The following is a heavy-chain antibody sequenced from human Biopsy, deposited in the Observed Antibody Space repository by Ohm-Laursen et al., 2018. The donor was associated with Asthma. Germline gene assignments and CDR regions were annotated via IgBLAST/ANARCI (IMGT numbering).Heavy chain of an antibody. CDR1: GFTFSNYG. CDR2: ISFDGSNK. CDR3: AKDVFPGWELRRGPDY. D-gene: IGHD1-26*01. Sequence: SLRLSCAASGFTFSNYGMHWVRQALGKGLDWVAAISFDGSNKNYTDSVKGRFTISRDNSRSTLHLQMNSLRAEDTAVYYCAKDVFPGWELRRGPDYWGQGTLVTVSS. V-gene: IGHV3-30*18. J-gene: IGHJ4*02.